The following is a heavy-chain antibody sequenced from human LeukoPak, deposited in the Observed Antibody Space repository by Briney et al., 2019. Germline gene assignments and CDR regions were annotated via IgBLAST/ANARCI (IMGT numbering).Heavy chain of an antibody. J-gene: IGHJ5*02. CDR1: GGSFSGYY. CDR3: ARVKVLNWFDP. CDR2: INHSGST. D-gene: IGHD2/OR15-2a*01. Sequence: SETLSLTCAVYGGSFSGYYWSWIRQPPGKGLEWIGEINHSGSTNYNPSLKSRVTISVDTSRNQFSLKLSSVTAADTAVYYCARVKVLNWFDPWGQGTLVTVSS. V-gene: IGHV4-34*01.